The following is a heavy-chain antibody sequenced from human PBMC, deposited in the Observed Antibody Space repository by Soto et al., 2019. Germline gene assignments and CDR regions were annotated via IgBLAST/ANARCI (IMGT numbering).Heavy chain of an antibody. V-gene: IGHV4-59*01. CDR2: IYYSGST. CDR3: TRDLWGYCGTDCYPLDV. Sequence: SETLSLTCTVSGGSISSYYWSWIRQPPGKGLEWIGYIYYSGSTNYNPSLKSRVTISVDTSKNQFSLKLNSVTAADTAVYYCTRDLWGYCGTDCYPLDVWGQGTTVTVSS. J-gene: IGHJ6*02. CDR1: GGSISSYY. D-gene: IGHD2-21*02.